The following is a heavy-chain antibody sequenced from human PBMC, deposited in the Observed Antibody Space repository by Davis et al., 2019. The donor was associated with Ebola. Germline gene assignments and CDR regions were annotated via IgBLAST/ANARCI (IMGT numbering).Heavy chain of an antibody. Sequence: AASVKVSCKASGYTFTSYYMHWVRQAPGQGLEWMGIINPSGGSTSYAQKFQGRVTMTRETSTSTVYMGLSSLRSEATAVYYCARGVGQLARYYYYYYGMDVWGQGTTVTVSS. CDR3: ARGVGQLARYYYYYYGMDV. V-gene: IGHV1-46*01. CDR2: INPSGGST. CDR1: GYTFTSYY. D-gene: IGHD6-6*01. J-gene: IGHJ6*02.